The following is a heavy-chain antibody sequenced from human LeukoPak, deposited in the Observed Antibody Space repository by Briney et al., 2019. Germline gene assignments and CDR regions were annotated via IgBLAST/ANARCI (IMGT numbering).Heavy chain of an antibody. J-gene: IGHJ3*02. CDR1: GGSISSSSYY. CDR3: ARDTIDAFDI. D-gene: IGHD2-2*01. Sequence: SETLSLTCTVSGGSISSSSYYWGWIRQPPGKGLEWIGSIYYSGSTYYNPSLKSRVTISVDTSKNQFSLKLSSVTAADTAVYYCARDTIDAFDIWGQGTMVTVS. V-gene: IGHV4-39*07. CDR2: IYYSGST.